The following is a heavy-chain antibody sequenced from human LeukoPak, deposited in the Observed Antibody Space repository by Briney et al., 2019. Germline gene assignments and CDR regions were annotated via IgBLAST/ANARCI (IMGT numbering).Heavy chain of an antibody. V-gene: IGHV3-33*01. CDR1: GFTFSSNG. D-gene: IGHD1-26*01. CDR3: ARDRGAVKYYFDY. Sequence: PWRTLTLTCAASGFTFSSNGMHWVRQAPGQGMEWVAVIWYDGSNKYYADSVKGRFTISRDNSKNTLYLQMNSVRAEDTAVYYCARDRGAVKYYFDYWGQGTLVTVSS. J-gene: IGHJ4*02. CDR2: IWYDGSNK.